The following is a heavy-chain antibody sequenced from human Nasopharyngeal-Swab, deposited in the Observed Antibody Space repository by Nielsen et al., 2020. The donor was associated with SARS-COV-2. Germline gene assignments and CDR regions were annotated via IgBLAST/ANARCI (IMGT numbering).Heavy chain of an antibody. CDR1: GFTFSSYA. CDR2: ISGSGGST. CDR3: AKQLLWFGELLDMFDY. V-gene: IGHV3-23*01. Sequence: GGSLRLSCAASGFTFSSYAMSWVRQAPGKGLEWVPAISGSGGSTYYADSVKGRFTISRDNSKNTLYLQMSSLRAEDTAVYYCAKQLLWFGELLDMFDYWGQGTLVTVSS. J-gene: IGHJ4*02. D-gene: IGHD3-10*01.